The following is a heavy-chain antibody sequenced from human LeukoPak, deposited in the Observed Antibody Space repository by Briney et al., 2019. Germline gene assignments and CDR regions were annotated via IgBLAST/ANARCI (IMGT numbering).Heavy chain of an antibody. CDR3: AKDPNFSGSSDLLNY. D-gene: IGHD1-26*01. CDR2: ISGSGGST. J-gene: IGHJ4*02. Sequence: GGSLRLSCAASGFTFSSYAMSWVRQAPGKGLEWVSAISGSGGSTYYADSVKGRFTISRDNSKNTLYLQMNSLRAEDTAVYYCAKDPNFSGSSDLLNYWGQGTLVTVSS. V-gene: IGHV3-23*01. CDR1: GFTFSSYA.